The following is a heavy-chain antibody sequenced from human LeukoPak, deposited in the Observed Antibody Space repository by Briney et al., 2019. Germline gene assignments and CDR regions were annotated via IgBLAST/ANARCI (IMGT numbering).Heavy chain of an antibody. CDR2: ISYDGSNK. Sequence: PGGSLRLSCAASGFTFSSYAMHWVRQAPGKGLEWVAVISYDGSNKYYADSVKGRFTISRDNSKNTLYLQMNSLRAEDTAVYYCARDRRAAGPPFDAFDIWGQGTMVTVSS. J-gene: IGHJ3*02. V-gene: IGHV3-30*01. CDR1: GFTFSSYA. D-gene: IGHD6-13*01. CDR3: ARDRRAAGPPFDAFDI.